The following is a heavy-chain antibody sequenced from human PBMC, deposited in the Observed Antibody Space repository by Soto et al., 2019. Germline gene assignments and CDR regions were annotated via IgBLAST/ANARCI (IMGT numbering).Heavy chain of an antibody. CDR2: ISWNSGST. D-gene: IGHD6-13*01. Sequence: ESGGGLVQPGRSLRLSCAASGFIFDEYAMHWVRQAPGKGLEWVSGISWNSGSTGYANSVKGRFTISRDNAKNSLYLQMNSLRVEDMALYYCAKASLSSSWSSPQNWFDPWGQGTLVTVSS. J-gene: IGHJ5*02. V-gene: IGHV3-9*03. CDR3: AKASLSSSWSSPQNWFDP. CDR1: GFIFDEYA.